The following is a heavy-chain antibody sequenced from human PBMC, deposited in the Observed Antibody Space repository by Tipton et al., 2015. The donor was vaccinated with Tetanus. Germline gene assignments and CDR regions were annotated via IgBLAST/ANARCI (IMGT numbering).Heavy chain of an antibody. CDR3: AKEFQRARIRFFDS. V-gene: IGHV3-23*01. J-gene: IGHJ4*02. D-gene: IGHD2-15*01. Sequence: SLRLSCAASGFTFSGFPMNWVRQAPGKGLEWVSGISDSGDELFYADSVKGRFIISRDNSKNTLYLQMNSLRPEDTAVYYCAKEFQRARIRFFDSWGQGSQVTASS. CDR1: GFTFSGFP. CDR2: ISDSGDEL.